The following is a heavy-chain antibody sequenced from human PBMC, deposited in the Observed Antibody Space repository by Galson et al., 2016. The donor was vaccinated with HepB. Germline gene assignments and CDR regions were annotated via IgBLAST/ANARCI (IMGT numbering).Heavy chain of an antibody. D-gene: IGHD1-26*01. J-gene: IGHJ4*02. V-gene: IGHV1-2*02. CDR3: ARRIQRKGGTEFEY. CDR1: GYTFTGYY. Sequence: SVKVSCKASGYTFTGYYMHWVRQAPGQGLEWMGWINPKSGGTNYAQKFQGRVTMTRDTSISTAYMELSRLRSDDTAVYYRARRIQRKGGTEFEYWGQGTLVTVSS. CDR2: INPKSGGT.